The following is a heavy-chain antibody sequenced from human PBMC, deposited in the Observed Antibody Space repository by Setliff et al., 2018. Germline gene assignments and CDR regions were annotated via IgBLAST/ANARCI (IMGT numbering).Heavy chain of an antibody. Sequence: SLTCTVSGGSIMNYFWSWIRQPPGKGLEWVGYVYYTGNTNYNPSLKSRLTISVDPSKNQVSLQLKSATTADTAVYYCARDRTAYNYGMDIWGQGTTVTVS. CDR1: GGSIMNYF. CDR3: ARDRTAYNYGMDI. CDR2: VYYTGNT. V-gene: IGHV4-59*01. J-gene: IGHJ6*02. D-gene: IGHD5-18*01.